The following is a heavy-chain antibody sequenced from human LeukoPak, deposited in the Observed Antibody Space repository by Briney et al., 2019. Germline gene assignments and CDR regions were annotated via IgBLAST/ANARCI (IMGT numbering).Heavy chain of an antibody. CDR3: AKDRRYCSGGSCHYFDY. D-gene: IGHD2-15*01. Sequence: PGGSLRLSCAASGFTFGSYGMHWVRQAPGKGLEWVAVISYDGSNKYYADSVKGRFTISRDNSKNTLYLQMNSLRAEDTAVYYCAKDRRYCSGGSCHYFDYWGQGTLVTVSS. J-gene: IGHJ4*02. CDR1: GFTFGSYG. CDR2: ISYDGSNK. V-gene: IGHV3-30*18.